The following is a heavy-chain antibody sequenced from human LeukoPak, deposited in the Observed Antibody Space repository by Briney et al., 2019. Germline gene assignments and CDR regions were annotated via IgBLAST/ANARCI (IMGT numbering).Heavy chain of an antibody. CDR3: ARVGLQKLPNWFDP. Sequence: SETLSLTCTVSGGSISSGDYYWSWIRQPPGKGLEWIGYIYYSGSTYYNPSLKSRVTILVDTSKNQFSLKLSSVTAADTAVYYCARVGLQKLPNWFDPWGQGTLVTVSS. V-gene: IGHV4-30-4*08. CDR1: GGSISSGDYY. CDR2: IYYSGST. J-gene: IGHJ5*02. D-gene: IGHD4-23*01.